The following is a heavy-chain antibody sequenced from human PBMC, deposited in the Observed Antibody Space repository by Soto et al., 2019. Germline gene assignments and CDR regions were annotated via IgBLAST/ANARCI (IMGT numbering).Heavy chain of an antibody. D-gene: IGHD6-19*01. CDR2: IRSKANSYAT. Sequence: ESGGGLVQPGGSLKLSCAASGFTFSGSAMHWVRQASGKGLEWVGRIRSKANSYATAYAASVKGRFTISRDDSKNTAYLQMNSLKTEDTAVYYCTRHEAVAGDTEYFQHWGQGTLVTVSS. J-gene: IGHJ1*01. CDR3: TRHEAVAGDTEYFQH. V-gene: IGHV3-73*01. CDR1: GFTFSGSA.